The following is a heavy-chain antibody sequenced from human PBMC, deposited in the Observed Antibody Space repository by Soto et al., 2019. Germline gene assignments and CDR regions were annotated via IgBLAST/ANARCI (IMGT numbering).Heavy chain of an antibody. J-gene: IGHJ4*02. CDR2: IIAGNGNT. D-gene: IGHD3-16*01. Sequence: ALVKVSCKASGYTSTNNAIHWVRQAPGQRLEWMGWIIAGNGNTRYSQKFQGRVTITRDTSASTAYMELSSLRPEDTAVYFCAWGDRFWTGLGHWGQGTLVTVSS. CDR3: AWGDRFWTGLGH. CDR1: GYTSTNNA. V-gene: IGHV1-3*01.